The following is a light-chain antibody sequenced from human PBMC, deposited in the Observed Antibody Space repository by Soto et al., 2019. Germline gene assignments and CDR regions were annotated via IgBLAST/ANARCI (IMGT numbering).Light chain of an antibody. CDR1: ENIYTN. CDR2: GAS. V-gene: IGKV3-15*01. Sequence: EVVITQSASTLSVSPGERATLSCRASENIYTNLAWYQQKPGQAPRLLFYGASTRATGLPARFSGTGSGTEFTLTINSLQAEDSAVYYCQQYYNWPRTFGQGTRLEIK. CDR3: QQYYNWPRT. J-gene: IGKJ5*01.